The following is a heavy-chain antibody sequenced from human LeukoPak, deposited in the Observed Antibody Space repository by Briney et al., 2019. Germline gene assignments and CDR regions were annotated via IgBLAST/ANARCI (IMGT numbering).Heavy chain of an antibody. CDR1: GFTVSSNY. V-gene: IGHV3-7*01. CDR2: IKQDGSEK. Sequence: PGGSLRLSCAASGFTVSSNYMSWVRQAPGKGLEWVANIKQDGSEKYYVDSVKGRFTISRDNAKNSLYLQMNSLRAEDTAVYYCARFSPSGYYYFDYWGQGTLVTVSS. D-gene: IGHD5-18*01. CDR3: ARFSPSGYYYFDY. J-gene: IGHJ4*02.